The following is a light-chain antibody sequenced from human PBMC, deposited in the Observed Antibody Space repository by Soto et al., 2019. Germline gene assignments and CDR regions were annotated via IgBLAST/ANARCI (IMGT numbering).Light chain of an antibody. CDR2: DAS. CDR1: QRVGSNY. Sequence: EIVLTQSPGTLSLSPGDRATLSCRASQRVGSNYLAWYQQKPGQAPRLLTYDASSRTTGIPDRFSGSGSGTDFALTIVSLEPKDFAVYYCQQYTSSPFTFGPVTKVDIK. CDR3: QQYTSSPFT. J-gene: IGKJ3*01. V-gene: IGKV3-20*01.